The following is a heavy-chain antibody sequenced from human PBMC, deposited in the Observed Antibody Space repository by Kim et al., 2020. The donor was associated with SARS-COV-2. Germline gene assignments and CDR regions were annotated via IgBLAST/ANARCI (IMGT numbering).Heavy chain of an antibody. Sequence: SETLSLTCTVSGGSISSYYWSWIRQPPGQGLEWIGYIYSSGSTNYNPSLKSRVTISVDTSKNQFSLKLSSVTAADTAVYYCARDRFYDSSGYYRDAFVI. CDR2: IYSSGST. CDR3: ARDRFYDSSGYYRDAFVI. J-gene: IGHJ3*02. V-gene: IGHV4-59*01. D-gene: IGHD3-22*01. CDR1: GGSISSYY.